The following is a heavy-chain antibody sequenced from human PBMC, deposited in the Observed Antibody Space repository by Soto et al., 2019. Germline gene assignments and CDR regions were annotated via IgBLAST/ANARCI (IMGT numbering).Heavy chain of an antibody. V-gene: IGHV5-51*01. CDR2: IYPGDSDT. CDR1: GYSFTSYW. D-gene: IGHD6-13*01. Sequence: PGESLKISCKGSGYSFTSYWIGWVRQMPGKGLEWMGIIYPGDSDTRYSPSIQGQVTISADKSISTAYLQWSSLKASDTAMYYCTKTSAAGKCYYGMEVWGQGTTVSVSS. CDR3: TKTSAAGKCYYGMEV. J-gene: IGHJ6*02.